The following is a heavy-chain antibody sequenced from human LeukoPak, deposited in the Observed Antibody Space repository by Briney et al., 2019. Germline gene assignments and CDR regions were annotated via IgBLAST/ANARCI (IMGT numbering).Heavy chain of an antibody. Sequence: SETLSLTCTVSGGSISSDAYYWGWIRQTPKKGLEWIGTIYHSGSTYLNPSLRSRLTISVDTSKNQFSLNLSSVTAADTAVYYCARLDGAWGYFDYWGQGTLVTVSS. CDR1: GGSISSDAYY. D-gene: IGHD3-16*01. CDR3: ARLDGAWGYFDY. CDR2: IYHSGST. V-gene: IGHV4-39*01. J-gene: IGHJ4*02.